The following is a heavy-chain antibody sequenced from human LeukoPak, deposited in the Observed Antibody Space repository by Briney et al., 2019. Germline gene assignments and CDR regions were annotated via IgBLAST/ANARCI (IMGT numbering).Heavy chain of an antibody. Sequence: GRSLRLSCAASGFTFSSYGMHWVRQAPGKGLEWVAVISYDGSNKYYADSVKGRFIISRDNSKNTLYLQMNSLRAEDTAVYYCAKDSASYYSPYNWFDPWGQGTLVTVSS. J-gene: IGHJ5*02. CDR2: ISYDGSNK. CDR3: AKDSASYYSPYNWFDP. D-gene: IGHD3-10*01. V-gene: IGHV3-30*18. CDR1: GFTFSSYG.